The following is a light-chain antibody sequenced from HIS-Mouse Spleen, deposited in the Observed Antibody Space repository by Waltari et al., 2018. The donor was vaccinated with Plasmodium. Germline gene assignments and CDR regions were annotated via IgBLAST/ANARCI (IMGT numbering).Light chain of an antibody. J-gene: IGLJ2*01. CDR2: GKN. CDR3: SSYAGSNNLV. Sequence: SSELTQDPAVSVALGQTVRITCQGDSLRSYYASWYQQKPGQAPVLVIYGKNNRPSGIPDRFSGSSSGNTASLTVSGLQAEDEADYYCSSYAGSNNLVFGGGTKLTVL. CDR1: SLRSYY. V-gene: IGLV3-19*01.